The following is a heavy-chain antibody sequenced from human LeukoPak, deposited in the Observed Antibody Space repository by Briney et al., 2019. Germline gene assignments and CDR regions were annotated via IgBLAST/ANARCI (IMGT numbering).Heavy chain of an antibody. CDR3: ARVSYYYGSGSYVSDY. J-gene: IGHJ4*02. CDR2: IYSGGST. D-gene: IGHD3-10*01. V-gene: IGHV3-53*05. CDR1: GFTVSSNY. Sequence: PWGSLILSCAASGFTVSSNYMSWVRQAPGKGLEWVSVIYSGGSTYYADSVKGRFTISRDNSKNTLYLQMNSLRAEDTAVYYCARVSYYYGSGSYVSDYWGQGTLVTVSS.